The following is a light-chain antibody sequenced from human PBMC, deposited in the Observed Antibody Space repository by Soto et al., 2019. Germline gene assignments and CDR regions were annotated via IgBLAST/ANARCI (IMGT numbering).Light chain of an antibody. V-gene: IGKV3-20*01. J-gene: IGKJ4*01. CDR3: QQYGSSPT. CDR2: GAS. Sequence: EIVWTQSPGTLSLSPGERSTLSCRAVQSVSNNYLAWYQQKPGQAPRLLIYGASSRATGIPDRFSGSGSGTDFTLTISRLEPEDFAVYYCQQYGSSPTFGGGTQVDIK. CDR1: QSVSNNY.